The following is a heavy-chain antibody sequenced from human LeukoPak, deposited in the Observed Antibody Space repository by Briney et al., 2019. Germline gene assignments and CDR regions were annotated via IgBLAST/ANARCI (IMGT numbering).Heavy chain of an antibody. CDR3: AADVLRGSGSFVSVY. J-gene: IGHJ4*02. CDR1: GFTFTSSA. D-gene: IGHD3-10*01. V-gene: IGHV1-58*02. CDR2: IVVGSSNT. Sequence: SVKVSCKASGFTFTSSAMQWVRQARGQRLEWIGWIVVGSSNTNYAQKFQERVTITRDMSTSTAYMELSSLRSEDTAVYYCAADVLRGSGSFVSVYWGQGTLVTVSS.